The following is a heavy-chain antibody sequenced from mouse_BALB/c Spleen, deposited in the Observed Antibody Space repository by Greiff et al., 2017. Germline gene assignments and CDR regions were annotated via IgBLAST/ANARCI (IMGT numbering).Heavy chain of an antibody. CDR3: ARESLFTRGYAMDY. V-gene: IGHV5-4*02. CDR2: ISDGGSYT. J-gene: IGHJ4*01. CDR1: GFTFSDYY. D-gene: IGHD6-1*01. Sequence: EVMLVESGGGLVKPGGSLKLSCAASGFTFSDYYMYWVRQTPEKRLEWVATISDGGSYTYYPDSVKGRFTISRDNAKNNLYLQMSSLKSEDTAMYYCARESLFTRGYAMDYWGQGTSVTVSS.